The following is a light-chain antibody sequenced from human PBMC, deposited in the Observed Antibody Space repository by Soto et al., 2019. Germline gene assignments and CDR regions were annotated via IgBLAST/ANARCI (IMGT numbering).Light chain of an antibody. CDR1: QSVSSY. CDR3: QQRSNWPRSA. CDR2: DAS. Sequence: EIVLTQSPATLSLSPGERATLSGRASQSVSSYLAWYQQKPGQAPRLLIYDASNRATGIPARFSGSGSGTDFTLTISSLEPEGFAVYYCQQRSNWPRSAFGGGTKVEIK. V-gene: IGKV3-11*01. J-gene: IGKJ4*01.